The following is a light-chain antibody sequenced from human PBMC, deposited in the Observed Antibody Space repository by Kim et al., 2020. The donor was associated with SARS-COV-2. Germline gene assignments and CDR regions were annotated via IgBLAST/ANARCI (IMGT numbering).Light chain of an antibody. Sequence: ASIGDRVTITCQASQDISNYLNWYQQTPGRVPKLLIYDASNLETGVPSRFSGSGSGTDFTFTISSLQPEDIATYYCQHYDSLPFTFGPGTRVDIK. CDR3: QHYDSLPFT. CDR2: DAS. CDR1: QDISNY. V-gene: IGKV1-33*01. J-gene: IGKJ3*01.